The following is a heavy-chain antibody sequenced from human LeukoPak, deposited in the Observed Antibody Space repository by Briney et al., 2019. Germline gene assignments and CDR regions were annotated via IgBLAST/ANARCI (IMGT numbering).Heavy chain of an antibody. CDR2: ISGSGGST. CDR1: GFTFSSYA. CDR3: AKASFGIAVAPR. D-gene: IGHD6-19*01. V-gene: IGHV3-23*01. Sequence: PGGSLRLSCAASGFTFSSYAMSWVRQAPGKGLEWVSAISGSGGSTYHANSVKGRFTISRDNSKNTLYLQMNSLRAEDTAVYYCAKASFGIAVAPRGGQGTLVTVSS. J-gene: IGHJ4*02.